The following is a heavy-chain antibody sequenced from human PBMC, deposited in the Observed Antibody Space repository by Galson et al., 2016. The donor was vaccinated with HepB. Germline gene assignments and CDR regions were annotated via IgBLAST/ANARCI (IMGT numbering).Heavy chain of an antibody. CDR2: ISFDGSRK. CDR3: AKPRGRNYNCHYGLDV. D-gene: IGHD1-1*01. V-gene: IGHV3-30*18. J-gene: IGHJ6*02. CDR1: GFTFSSYA. Sequence: SLRLSCAASGFTFSSYAMHWVRQAPGKGLEWVAVISFDGSRKHSADSVKGRFTISRDNSNNTVFLQMNSLRAEDTAVYYCAKPRGRNYNCHYGLDVWGQGTTVTVSS.